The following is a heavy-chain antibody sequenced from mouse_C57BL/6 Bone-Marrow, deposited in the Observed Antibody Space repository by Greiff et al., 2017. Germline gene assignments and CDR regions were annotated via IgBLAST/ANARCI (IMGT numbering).Heavy chain of an antibody. D-gene: IGHD3-2*02. Sequence: QVQLQQSGAELVRPGTSVKVSCTASGYAFTNYLIAWVQQRPGQCLEWIGVINPGSGCTNYTEKFKGQATLTADKSSSTAYLQLSIRTSEDAAVYFCARRLRRGYYCAMDYWGQGTSVTVSS. CDR2: INPGSGCT. V-gene: IGHV1-54*01. CDR3: ARRLRRGYYCAMDY. CDR1: GYAFTNYL. J-gene: IGHJ4*01.